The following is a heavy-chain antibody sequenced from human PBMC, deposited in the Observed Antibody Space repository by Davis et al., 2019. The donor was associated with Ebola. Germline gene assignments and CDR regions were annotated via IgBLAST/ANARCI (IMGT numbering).Heavy chain of an antibody. CDR1: GFRFSTYT. CDR2: ISSSSTNI. CDR3: ARGGRWYDIMTEASLMDV. D-gene: IGHD3-9*01. Sequence: GGSLRLSCVASGFRFSTYTMNWVRQAPGKGLEWISYISSSSTNIFYADSVKGRFTVSRDNAKNSLFLQMNSLRGEDAAMYYCARGGRWYDIMTEASLMDVWGKGTTVAVSS. J-gene: IGHJ6*04. V-gene: IGHV3-48*01.